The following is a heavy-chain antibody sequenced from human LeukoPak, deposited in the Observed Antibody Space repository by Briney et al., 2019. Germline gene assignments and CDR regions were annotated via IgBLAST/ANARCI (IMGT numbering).Heavy chain of an antibody. CDR3: ARGAAHCSSTSCSHQRNNWFDP. CDR1: GYTFTSNN. J-gene: IGHJ5*02. CDR2: MNPNSGNT. D-gene: IGHD2-2*01. V-gene: IGHV1-8*01. Sequence: ASVKVSCKASGYTFTSNNINCVRHATRQWREWMGWMNPNSGNTGYTQTFQGRVTMTRNTSISTSYLNLSSLRSEDTAVYYCARGAAHCSSTSCSHQRNNWFDPWGPGTLVTVSS.